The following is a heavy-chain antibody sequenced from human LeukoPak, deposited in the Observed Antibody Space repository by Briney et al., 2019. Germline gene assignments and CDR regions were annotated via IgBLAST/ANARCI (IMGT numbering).Heavy chain of an antibody. Sequence: ASVKVSCKASGGTFSSYAISWVRQAPGQGLEWMGGIVPIFGAANYAQKFQGGVTITADESTSTAYMELSSLRSEDTAVYYCARYYSGWYYFDYWGQGTLVTVSS. V-gene: IGHV1-69*13. CDR3: ARYYSGWYYFDY. J-gene: IGHJ4*02. CDR2: IVPIFGAA. CDR1: GGTFSSYA. D-gene: IGHD6-19*01.